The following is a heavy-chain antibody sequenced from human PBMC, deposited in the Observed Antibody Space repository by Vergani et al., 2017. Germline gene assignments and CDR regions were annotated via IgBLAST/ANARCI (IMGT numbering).Heavy chain of an antibody. V-gene: IGHV1-69*08. CDR2: IIPILGIA. Sequence: QVQLVQSGVEVKKPGSSVKVSCKASGGTFSSYTISWVRQAPGQGLEWMGRIIPILGIANYAQKFQGRVTITADKSTSTAYMELSSLRSEDTAVYYCARDFGSGPYNYWGQGTLVTVSS. J-gene: IGHJ4*02. CDR1: GGTFSSYT. CDR3: ARDFGSGPYNY. D-gene: IGHD2-15*01.